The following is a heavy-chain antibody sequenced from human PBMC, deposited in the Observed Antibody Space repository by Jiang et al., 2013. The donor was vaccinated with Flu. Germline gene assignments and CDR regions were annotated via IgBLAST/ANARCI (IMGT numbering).Heavy chain of an antibody. D-gene: IGHD6-19*01. J-gene: IGHJ4*02. CDR2: ISSNGGST. CDR3: AREAGWYFKAFDY. Sequence: AASGFTFSSYAMHWVRQAPGKGLEYVSAISSNGGSTYYANSVKGRFTISRDNSKNTLYLQMGSLRAEDMAVYYCAREAGWYFKAFDYWGQGTLVTVSS. V-gene: IGHV3-64*01. CDR1: GFTFSSYA.